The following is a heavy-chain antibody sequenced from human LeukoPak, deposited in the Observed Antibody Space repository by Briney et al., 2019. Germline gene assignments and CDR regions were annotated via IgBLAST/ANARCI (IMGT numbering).Heavy chain of an antibody. Sequence: SETLSLTCAVSGGSISSGGYSWSWIRQPPGKGLEWIGYIYHSGSTYYNPSLKSRVTISVDRSKNQFSLKLSSVTAADTAVYYCARSPLLWFGEVAGHFDYWGQGTLVTVSS. D-gene: IGHD3-10*01. V-gene: IGHV4-30-2*01. CDR1: GGSISSGGYS. CDR3: ARSPLLWFGEVAGHFDY. J-gene: IGHJ4*02. CDR2: IYHSGST.